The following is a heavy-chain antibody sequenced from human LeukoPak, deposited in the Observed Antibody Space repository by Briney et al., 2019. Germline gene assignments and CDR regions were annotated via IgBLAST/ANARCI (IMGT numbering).Heavy chain of an antibody. CDR3: AADSSGNDAFDM. D-gene: IGHD6-25*01. Sequence: SVKVSCKASGFTFTNSALQWVRQARGQSLEWVGWIVVCSGDTNYAQNFQERVTITRDMSTSTAYMELSGLHFEDTAGYYCAADSSGNDAFDMWGQGTMVTVSS. CDR1: GFTFTNSA. CDR2: IVVCSGDT. J-gene: IGHJ3*02. V-gene: IGHV1-58*01.